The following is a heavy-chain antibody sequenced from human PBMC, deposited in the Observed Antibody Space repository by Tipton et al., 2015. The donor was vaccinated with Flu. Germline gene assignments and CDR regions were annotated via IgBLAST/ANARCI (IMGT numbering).Heavy chain of an antibody. CDR3: ARIQFFYEILSGPYTGGAFVP. V-gene: IGHV4-39*06. J-gene: IGHJ5*02. Sequence: TLSLTCTVSGGSISTNLYYWGWVRQPPGKGLEWIGSIYFTGTTHFNPSLRSRVTLSVDSSKNQFPLELNSVTAADTAVYYCARIQFFYEILSGPYTGGAFVPWGQGPRVIVS. CDR1: GGSISTNLYY. CDR2: IYFTGTT. D-gene: IGHD3-9*01.